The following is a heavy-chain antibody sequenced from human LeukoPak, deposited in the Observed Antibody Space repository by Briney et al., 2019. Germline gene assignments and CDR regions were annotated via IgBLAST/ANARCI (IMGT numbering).Heavy chain of an antibody. CDR3: ARGGSCSSWNTRDYYYYMDV. CDR2: INPNSGGT. CDR1: GYTFTSYG. D-gene: IGHD6-13*01. V-gene: IGHV1-2*02. J-gene: IGHJ6*03. Sequence: ASVKVSCKASGYTFTSYGISWVRQAPGQGLEWMGWINPNSGGTNYAQKFQGRVTMTRDTSISTAYMELSRLRSDDTAVYYCARGGSCSSWNTRDYYYYMDVWGKGTTVTISS.